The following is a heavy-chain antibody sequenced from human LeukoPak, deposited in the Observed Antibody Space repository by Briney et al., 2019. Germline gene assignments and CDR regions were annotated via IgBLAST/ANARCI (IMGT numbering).Heavy chain of an antibody. CDR3: TRSGLTGVRKYPRADYYYYGMDV. V-gene: IGHV4-34*01. CDR2: INYNGEIT. Sequence: SETLSLTCAVPGGSFSGYLWSWLRQPPGKGLEWVGEINYNGEITNYNPSLKSRVTISVDTSKDQFSLKLTSVTAADTAVYYCTRSGLTGVRKYPRADYYYYGMDVWGQGAAVTVSS. D-gene: IGHD1-14*01. J-gene: IGHJ6*02. CDR1: GGSFSGYL.